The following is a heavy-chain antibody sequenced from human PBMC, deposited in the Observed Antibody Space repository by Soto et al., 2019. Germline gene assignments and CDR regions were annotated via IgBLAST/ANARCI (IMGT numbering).Heavy chain of an antibody. J-gene: IGHJ3*02. CDR2: IIPLRGTA. V-gene: IGHV1-69*01. CDR1: GGIFSNYG. CDR3: ERDRERTIFGVQRGDACDI. D-gene: IGHD3-3*01. Sequence: QVQLVQSGAAVKKPGSSVKVSCKASGGIFSNYGIAWVRQAPGQGLEWIGGIIPLRGTAKYAQKLQGRVTLTADESTTTGYMELSSLTSEDRALYFCERDRERTIFGVQRGDACDIWGQGTMVTVSS.